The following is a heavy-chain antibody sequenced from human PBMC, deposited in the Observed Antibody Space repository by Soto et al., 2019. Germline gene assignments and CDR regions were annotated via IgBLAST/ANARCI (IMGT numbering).Heavy chain of an antibody. V-gene: IGHV3-30*18. CDR1: GFTFSSYG. CDR3: AKDRKSSSWHLYYYYYGMDV. D-gene: IGHD6-13*01. CDR2: ISYDGSNK. Sequence: PGGSLRLSCAASGFTFSSYGMHWVRQAPGKGLEWVAVISYDGSNKYYAGSVKGRFTISRDNSKNTLYLQMNSLRAEDTAVYYCAKDRKSSSWHLYYYYYGMDVWGQGTTVTVSS. J-gene: IGHJ6*02.